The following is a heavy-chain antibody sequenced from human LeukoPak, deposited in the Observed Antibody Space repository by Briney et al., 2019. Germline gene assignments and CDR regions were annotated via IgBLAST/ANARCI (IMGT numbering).Heavy chain of an antibody. D-gene: IGHD1-7*01. J-gene: IGHJ4*02. V-gene: IGHV1-2*02. CDR3: ARVTGITGTKGDFDY. Sequence: GASVKVSCKASGYTFTSYDINWVRQATGQGLEWMGWINLNSGGINYAQNFQGRVTMTRDTSINTAYMDLSRLRSDDTAVYYCARVTGITGTKGDFDYWGQGTLVSVSS. CDR2: INLNSGGI. CDR1: GYTFTSYD.